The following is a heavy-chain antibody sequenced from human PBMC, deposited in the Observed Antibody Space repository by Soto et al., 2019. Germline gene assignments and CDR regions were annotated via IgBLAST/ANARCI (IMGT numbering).Heavy chain of an antibody. V-gene: IGHV4-59*01. CDR2: IYYSGST. J-gene: IGHJ4*02. CDR1: GGSISSYY. CDR3: ARGVYSSGWYQFFGY. Sequence: SGTLSLTCTVSGGSISSYYWSWIRQPPGKGLEWIGYIYYSGSTNYNPSLKSRVTISVDTSKNQFSLKLSSVTAADTAVYYCARGVYSSGWYQFFGYWGQGTLVTVSS. D-gene: IGHD6-19*01.